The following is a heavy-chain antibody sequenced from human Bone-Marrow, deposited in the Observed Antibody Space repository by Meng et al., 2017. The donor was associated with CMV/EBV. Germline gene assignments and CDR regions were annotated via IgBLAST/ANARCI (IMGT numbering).Heavy chain of an antibody. CDR1: GYSISSGYY. D-gene: IGHD1-26*01. CDR2: IYHSGST. Sequence: SETLSLTCTASGYSISSGYYWGWIRQPPGKGLEWIGSIYHSGSTNYNPSLKSRVTISVDTSKNQFSLKLSSVTAADTAVYYCARSPSGSAGGYFDYWGQGTLVTVSS. CDR3: ARSPSGSAGGYFDY. J-gene: IGHJ4*02. V-gene: IGHV4-38-2*02.